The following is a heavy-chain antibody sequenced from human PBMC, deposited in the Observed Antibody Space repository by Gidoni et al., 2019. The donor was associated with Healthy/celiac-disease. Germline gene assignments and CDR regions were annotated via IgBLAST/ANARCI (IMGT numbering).Heavy chain of an antibody. CDR3: ARDLSLAAAGTGGFDY. CDR1: GDSVSSNHPA. D-gene: IGHD6-13*01. V-gene: IGHV6-1*01. CDR2: TYYRSKWYN. J-gene: IGHJ4*02. Sequence: QVQLQQSGPGLVKPSQTLSLTLPISGDSVSSNHPAWNWIRQSPSRGLEWLGRTYYRSKWYNDYAVSVKSRITINPDTSKNQFSLQLNSVTPEDTAVYYCARDLSLAAAGTGGFDYWGQGTLVTVSS.